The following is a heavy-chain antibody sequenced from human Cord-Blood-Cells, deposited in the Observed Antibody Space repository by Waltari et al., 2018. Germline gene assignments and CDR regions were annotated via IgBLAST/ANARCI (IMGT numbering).Heavy chain of an antibody. Sequence: QVQLQQWGAGLLKPSETLSLTCAVYGGSFSGYYWSWIRQPPGKGLEWIGEINHSGSTHNNPYLKIRVTISVDTSKNQFSLKRSSVTAAYTAVYYCARAAEYSSSDYYYGMSVWGQGTTVTVS. CDR1: GGSFSGYY. CDR2: INHSGST. J-gene: IGHJ6*02. D-gene: IGHD6-6*01. CDR3: ARAAEYSSSDYYYGMSV. V-gene: IGHV4-34*01.